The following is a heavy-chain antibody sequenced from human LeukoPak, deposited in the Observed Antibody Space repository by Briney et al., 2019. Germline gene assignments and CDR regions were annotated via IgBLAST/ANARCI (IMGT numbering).Heavy chain of an antibody. CDR2: IYYSGST. D-gene: IGHD3-3*01. CDR1: GGSISSGDYY. CDR3: ARELRLMQRYGMDV. V-gene: IGHV4-30-4*01. Sequence: PSQTLSLTCTVSGGSISSGDYYWSWIRQPPGKGLEWIGYIYYSGSTYYNPSLKSRVTISVDTSKNRFSLKLSSVTAADTAVYYCARELRLMQRYGMDVWGQGTTVTVSS. J-gene: IGHJ6*02.